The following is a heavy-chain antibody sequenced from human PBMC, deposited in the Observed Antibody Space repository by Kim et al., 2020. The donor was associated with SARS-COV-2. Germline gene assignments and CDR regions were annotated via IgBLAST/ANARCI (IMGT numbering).Heavy chain of an antibody. CDR1: GFIFSHYW. J-gene: IGHJ4*02. CDR3: AHFGCEGLLSL. Sequence: GGSLRLSCEGSGFIFSHYWMHWVRQVPGKGLVWVSRISSDGSFTDYADSVKGRFTISRDNARNTLYLQMNSLRVEDTAVYYCAHFGCEGLLSLGGQGTLLTVSS. V-gene: IGHV3-74*01. CDR2: ISSDGSFT. D-gene: IGHD3-3*01.